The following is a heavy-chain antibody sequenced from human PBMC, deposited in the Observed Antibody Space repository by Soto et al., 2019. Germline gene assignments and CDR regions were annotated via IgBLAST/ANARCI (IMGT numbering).Heavy chain of an antibody. CDR2: ISAHNGNT. CDR3: ARGRYGDY. Sequence: QVHLVQSGAEVKNPGASVKVSCKGSGYDFTTYGITWVRQAPGQGLEWMAWISAHNGNTNYAPNLQGRVTVTRDTSTSTGYIELRSLRSDETAVYYCARGRYGDYWGQGALVTVSS. V-gene: IGHV1-18*01. CDR1: GYDFTTYG. J-gene: IGHJ4*02. D-gene: IGHD1-1*01.